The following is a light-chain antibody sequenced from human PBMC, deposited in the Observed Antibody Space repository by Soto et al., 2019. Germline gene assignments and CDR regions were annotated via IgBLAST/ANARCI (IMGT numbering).Light chain of an antibody. CDR1: HSDIGSYNL. CDR3: CSYVGTLVV. J-gene: IGLJ2*01. Sequence: QSALTQPASVSGSPGQSITISCTGTHSDIGSYNLVSWYQHLPGRVPKVIIFGLTERTSGVPNRFSGSKSGSTAYLTISGLQAEDEADYYCCSYVGTLVVFGGGTKLTVL. CDR2: GLT. V-gene: IGLV2-23*02.